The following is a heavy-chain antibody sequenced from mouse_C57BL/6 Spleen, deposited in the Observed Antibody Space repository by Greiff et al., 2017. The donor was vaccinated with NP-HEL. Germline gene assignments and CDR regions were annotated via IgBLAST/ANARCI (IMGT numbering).Heavy chain of an antibody. Sequence: VQLQESGPELVKPGASVKISCKASGYAFSSSWMNWVKQRPGKGLEWIGRIYPGDGDTNYNGKFKGKATLTADKSSSTAYMQLSSLTSEDSAVYFCARRWGDRGSYAWFAYWGQGTLVTVSA. CDR1: GYAFSSSW. J-gene: IGHJ3*01. CDR2: IYPGDGDT. V-gene: IGHV1-82*01. D-gene: IGHD1-1*02. CDR3: ARRWGDRGSYAWFAY.